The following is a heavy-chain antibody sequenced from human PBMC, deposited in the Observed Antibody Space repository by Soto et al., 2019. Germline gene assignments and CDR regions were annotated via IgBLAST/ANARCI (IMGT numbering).Heavy chain of an antibody. CDR3: AKDGNPIPYLTGYYRLGWFGP. D-gene: IGHD3-9*01. V-gene: IGHV3-23*01. CDR2: ISGSGGST. Sequence: EVQLLESGGGLVQPGGSLRLSGAASGFTFSSYAMSWVRQAPGKGLEWVSAISGSGGSTYYADSVKGRFTISRDNSKNTLYLQMNSLRAEDTAVYYCAKDGNPIPYLTGYYRLGWFGPWGQGTLVTVSS. CDR1: GFTFSSYA. J-gene: IGHJ5*02.